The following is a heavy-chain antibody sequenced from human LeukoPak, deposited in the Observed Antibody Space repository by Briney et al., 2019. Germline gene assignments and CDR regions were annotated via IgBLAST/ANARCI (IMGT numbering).Heavy chain of an antibody. CDR1: GFDFSSNW. CDR3: AKDHYWSIDY. CDR2: IKGDGIST. D-gene: IGHD3-3*01. J-gene: IGHJ4*02. Sequence: GGSLRLSCAASGFDFSSNWMHWVRHAPGQGLVWVSRIKGDGISTNYADSVKGRFTISRDIAKKTLYLQMNSLRAEDTGVYYCAKDHYWSIDYWGRGTLVTVSS. V-gene: IGHV3-74*01.